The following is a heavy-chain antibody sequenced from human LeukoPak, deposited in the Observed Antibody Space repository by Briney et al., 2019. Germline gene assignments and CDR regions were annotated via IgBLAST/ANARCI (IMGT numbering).Heavy chain of an antibody. D-gene: IGHD6-13*01. CDR3: ARVGIAAAA. J-gene: IGHJ5*02. Sequence: PSETLSLTCTVSGGSISSSSYNWAWIRQPPGKGLEWIGEINHSGSTNYNPSLKSRVTISVDTSKNQFSLKLSSVTAADTAVYYCARVGIAAAAWGQGTLVTVSS. V-gene: IGHV4-39*07. CDR2: INHSGST. CDR1: GGSISSSSYN.